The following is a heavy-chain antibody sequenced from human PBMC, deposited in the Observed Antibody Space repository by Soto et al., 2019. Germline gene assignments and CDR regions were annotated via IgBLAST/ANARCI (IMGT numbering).Heavy chain of an antibody. CDR3: ARVWSVAGTRGHYYYGMDV. D-gene: IGHD6-19*01. J-gene: IGHJ6*02. CDR1: GFTFSSYA. CDR2: ISYDGSNK. Sequence: PGGSLRLSCAASGFTFSSYAMHWVRQAPGKGLEWVAVISYDGSNKYYADSVKGRFTISRDNSKNTLYLQMNSLRAEDTAVYYCARVWSVAGTRGHYYYGMDVWGQGTTVTSP. V-gene: IGHV3-30-3*01.